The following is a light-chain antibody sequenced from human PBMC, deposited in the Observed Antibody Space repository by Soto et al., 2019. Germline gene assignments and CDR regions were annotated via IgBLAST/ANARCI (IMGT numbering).Light chain of an antibody. Sequence: DIQMTQSPSSLSASVGDRVTITCRASQSISFYLNWYQHRPGKAPQLLIYGASTLRSGVPSRFSGRGYGTDFTLTITSLQPEDFATYSFQEGYTSSRTFGQGTTVEI. J-gene: IGKJ1*01. CDR2: GAS. V-gene: IGKV1-39*01. CDR1: QSISFY. CDR3: QEGYTSSRT.